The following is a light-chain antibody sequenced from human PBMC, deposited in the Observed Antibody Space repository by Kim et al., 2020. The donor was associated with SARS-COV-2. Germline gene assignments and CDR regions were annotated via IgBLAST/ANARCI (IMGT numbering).Light chain of an antibody. CDR2: QDL. V-gene: IGLV3-1*01. CDR3: QAWDSGTAVV. Sequence: VSPGQTASITCSGDELGDKYVFWYQQKPGQSPVLVIYQDLKRPSGIPERFSASNSGNTATLTISGTQATDEADYYCQAWDSGTAVVFGGGTQLTVL. CDR1: ELGDKY. J-gene: IGLJ2*01.